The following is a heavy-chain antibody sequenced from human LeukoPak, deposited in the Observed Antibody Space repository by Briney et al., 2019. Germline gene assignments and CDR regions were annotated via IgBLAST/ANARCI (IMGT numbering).Heavy chain of an antibody. CDR2: IYHSGST. J-gene: IGHJ4*02. D-gene: IGHD2-21*02. Sequence: PSETLSLTCAVSGGSNSSGGYSWSWIRQPPGKGLEWIGYIYHSGSTYYNPSLKSRVTISVDRSKNQFSLKLSSVTAADTAVYYCAREEYCGGDCYYFDYWGQGTLVTVSS. CDR3: AREEYCGGDCYYFDY. V-gene: IGHV4-30-2*01. CDR1: GGSNSSGGYS.